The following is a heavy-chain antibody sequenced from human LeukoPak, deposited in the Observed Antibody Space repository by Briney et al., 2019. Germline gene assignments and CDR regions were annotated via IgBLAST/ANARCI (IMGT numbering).Heavy chain of an antibody. Sequence: PGGSLRLSCAASGFTLSRSALHWVRQAPGKGLGWVAVISYDGSSKYYADSVKGRFTISRDHSKNTLYLQMNSLRVEDTAVYYCARTYSSSWGIIDYWGQGTLVTVSS. CDR1: GFTLSRSA. V-gene: IGHV3-30*04. CDR2: ISYDGSSK. J-gene: IGHJ4*02. CDR3: ARTYSSSWGIIDY. D-gene: IGHD6-13*01.